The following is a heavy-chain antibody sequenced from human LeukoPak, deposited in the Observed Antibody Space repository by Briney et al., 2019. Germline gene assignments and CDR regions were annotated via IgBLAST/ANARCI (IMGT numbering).Heavy chain of an antibody. Sequence: GGSLRLSCAASGFTVSSNYMSWVRQAPGKGLELVSLIYTNGNTYYADSVKGRFTISRDNSKNTVYLQMNSLRADDTAVYYCARDLGKGPVAYWGPGALVTVSS. CDR1: GFTVSSNY. CDR3: ARDLGKGPVAY. D-gene: IGHD2-21*01. J-gene: IGHJ4*02. CDR2: IYTNGNT. V-gene: IGHV3-66*01.